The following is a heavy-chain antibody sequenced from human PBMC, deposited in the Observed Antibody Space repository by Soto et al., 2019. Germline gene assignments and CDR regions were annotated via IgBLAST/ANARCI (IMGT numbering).Heavy chain of an antibody. CDR1: GFTFSSYW. J-gene: IGHJ5*02. Sequence: EAQLVESGGGLVQPGGSLRVSCAVSGFTFSSYWMSWVRQAPGKGLEWVAKIKQDGSEKDYVDSVKGRFTISRDNAKNSLYLHMNTLRAEDTAVYFWARGGRDAYDWFDPWGQGTRVTVSS. D-gene: IGHD3-16*01. CDR2: IKQDGSEK. CDR3: ARGGRDAYDWFDP. V-gene: IGHV3-7*01.